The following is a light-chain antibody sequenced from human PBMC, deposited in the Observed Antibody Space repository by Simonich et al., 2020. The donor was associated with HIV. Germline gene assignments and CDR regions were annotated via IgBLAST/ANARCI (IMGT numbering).Light chain of an antibody. Sequence: EIVMTQSPATLSVSPGERAPLPCRASQSVSSNLAWYQQKPGQAPRLLIYGASTSATGIPARFSGSGSGTEFTLTISSMQSEDFAVYYCQQYKSWPYTFGQGTKLEIK. CDR2: GAS. CDR3: QQYKSWPYT. J-gene: IGKJ2*01. V-gene: IGKV3-15*01. CDR1: QSVSSN.